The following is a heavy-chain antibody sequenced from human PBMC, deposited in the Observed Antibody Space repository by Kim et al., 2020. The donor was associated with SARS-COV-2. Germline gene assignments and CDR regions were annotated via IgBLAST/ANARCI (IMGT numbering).Heavy chain of an antibody. J-gene: IGHJ6*02. D-gene: IGHD3-10*01. CDR2: ISSSSSYI. CDR1: GFTFSSYS. CDR3: ARTYGSGSYYYYYGMDV. V-gene: IGHV3-21*01. Sequence: GGSLRLSCAASGFTFSSYSMNWVRQAPGKGLEWVSSISSSSSYIYYADSVKGRFTISRDNAKNSLYLQMNSLRAEDTAVYYCARTYGSGSYYYYYGMDVWGQGTTVTVSS.